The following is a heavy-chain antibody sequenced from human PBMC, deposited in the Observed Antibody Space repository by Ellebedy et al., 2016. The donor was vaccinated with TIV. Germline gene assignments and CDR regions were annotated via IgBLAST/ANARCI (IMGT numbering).Heavy chain of an antibody. D-gene: IGHD1-1*01. CDR3: AKGGTSGTRAVFDY. CDR1: GFTFSSYA. J-gene: IGHJ4*02. V-gene: IGHV3-23*01. CDR2: IIDSDSSA. Sequence: GESLKISCAASGFTFSSYAMSWVRQAPGKGLEWVSSIIDSDSSAYYADSVKGRFTISRDNSKNTLYLQMNSLRAEDTAVYYCAKGGTSGTRAVFDYWGQGTLVTVSS.